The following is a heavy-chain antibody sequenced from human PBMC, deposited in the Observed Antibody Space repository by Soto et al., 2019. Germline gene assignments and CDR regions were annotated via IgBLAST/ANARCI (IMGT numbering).Heavy chain of an antibody. V-gene: IGHV1-18*01. CDR1: GYTFASYA. CDR3: ARDPPPPDY. J-gene: IGHJ4*02. Sequence: ASVKVACKASGYTFASYAISWMRQAPGQGLEWMGWISAYNGNTNYAQKLQGRVTMTTDTSTSTAYMELRSLRSDDTAVYYCARDPPPPDYWGQGTLVTVSS. CDR2: ISAYNGNT.